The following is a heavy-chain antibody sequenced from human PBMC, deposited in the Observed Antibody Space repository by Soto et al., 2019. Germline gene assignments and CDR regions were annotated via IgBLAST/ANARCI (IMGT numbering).Heavy chain of an antibody. V-gene: IGHV1-24*01. Sequence: QVQLVQSGAEVKKPGASVKVSCKVSGYSLTEVSMHWVRQAPGKGPEWMGDFDPGDGETLYAQNFQGRLTLAEDTSTHSVFMELSSLTSEDTAMYYCATDSGAGSFGLWGRGTLVTVSS. CDR1: GYSLTEVS. D-gene: IGHD3-10*01. CDR2: FDPGDGET. J-gene: IGHJ2*01. CDR3: ATDSGAGSFGL.